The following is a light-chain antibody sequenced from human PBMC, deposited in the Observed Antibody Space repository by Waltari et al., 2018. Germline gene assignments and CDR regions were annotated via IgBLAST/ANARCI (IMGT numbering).Light chain of an antibody. CDR1: QSLLHSNGYAD. V-gene: IGKV2-28*01. Sequence: DIVMTQSPLSLPVTPGEPASISCRSSQSLLHSNGYADLDWYLKKPGQSPQLLIYLGSNRASGVPDRFSGRGSGTDFTLRITRVEAEDVGVYYCMQSLQAPLTFGGGTKVEIK. CDR2: LGS. J-gene: IGKJ4*01. CDR3: MQSLQAPLT.